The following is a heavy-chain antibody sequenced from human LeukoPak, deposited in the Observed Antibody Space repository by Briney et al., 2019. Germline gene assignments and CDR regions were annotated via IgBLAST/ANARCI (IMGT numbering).Heavy chain of an antibody. V-gene: IGHV1-18*01. CDR3: ARDLRYSSGWYNNP. CDR1: GYTFTSYG. CDR2: ISAYNGNT. J-gene: IGHJ5*02. Sequence: ASVKVSCKASGYTFTSYGISWVRQAPGQGLEWMGWISAYNGNTNYAQKLQGRVTMTTDSSTSTAYMELRSLRSDDTAVYYCARDLRYSSGWYNNPWGQGTLVTVSS. D-gene: IGHD6-19*01.